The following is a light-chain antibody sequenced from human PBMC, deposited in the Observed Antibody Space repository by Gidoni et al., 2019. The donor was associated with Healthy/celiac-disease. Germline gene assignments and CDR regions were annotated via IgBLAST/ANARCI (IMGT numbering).Light chain of an antibody. Sequence: ILLTQSPSSLSASVGDRVTITCRASEGIATYLAWYQQKPGKAPKLLIYDASTLQSGVPPRFSGSGGGSDFTLIISSLQPEDFGTYYCQQLNTYPSFGQGTKLEIK. V-gene: IGKV1-9*01. J-gene: IGKJ2*01. CDR1: EGIATY. CDR3: QQLNTYPS. CDR2: DAS.